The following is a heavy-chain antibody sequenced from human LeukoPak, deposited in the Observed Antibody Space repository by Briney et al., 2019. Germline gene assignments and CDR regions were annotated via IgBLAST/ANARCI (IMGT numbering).Heavy chain of an antibody. V-gene: IGHV1-18*01. J-gene: IGHJ4*02. D-gene: IGHD5-12*01. CDR2: ISAYNGNT. CDR1: GYTFTTYD. Sequence: GASVKVSCKASGYTFTTYDISWVRQAPGQGLEWMGWISAYNGNTNYAQKLQGRVSMTTDTSTSTAYMELRSLRSDDTAVYYCAREFGYGYFDYWGQGTLVTVSS. CDR3: AREFGYGYFDY.